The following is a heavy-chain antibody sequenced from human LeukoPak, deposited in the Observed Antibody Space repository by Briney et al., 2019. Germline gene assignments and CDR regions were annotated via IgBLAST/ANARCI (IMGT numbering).Heavy chain of an antibody. CDR2: IYYSGST. CDR1: GGSISSYY. D-gene: IGHD6-19*01. V-gene: IGHV4-59*01. CDR3: AKQVSGQWLTPDSG. J-gene: IGHJ4*02. Sequence: SETLSLTCTVSGGSISSYYWSWIRQPPGKGLEWIGYIYYSGSTNYNPSLKSRVTISVDTSKNQFSLKLSSVTAADTAVYYCAKQVSGQWLTPDSGWGQGTLVTVSS.